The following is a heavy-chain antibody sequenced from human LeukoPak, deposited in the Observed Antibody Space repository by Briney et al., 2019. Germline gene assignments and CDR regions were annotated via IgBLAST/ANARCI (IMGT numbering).Heavy chain of an antibody. V-gene: IGHV3-64*01. D-gene: IGHD3-3*01. CDR1: GFTFSSYA. CDR3: ARGYDFWSGYWSHSDY. CDR2: ISSNGGST. J-gene: IGHJ4*02. Sequence: TGGSLRLSCAASGFTFSSYAMHWVRQAPGKGLEYVSAISSNGGSTYHANSVKGRFTISRDNSKNTLYLQMGSLRAEDMAVYYCARGYDFWSGYWSHSDYWGQGTLVTVSS.